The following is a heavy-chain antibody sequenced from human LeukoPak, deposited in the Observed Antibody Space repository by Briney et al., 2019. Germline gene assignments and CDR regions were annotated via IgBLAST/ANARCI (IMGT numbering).Heavy chain of an antibody. V-gene: IGHV4-34*01. J-gene: IGHJ4*02. CDR1: GGSFRGYY. CDR3: ARDTGIAARRTSTDY. D-gene: IGHD6-6*01. CDR2: INHSGST. Sequence: SETLSLTCAVYGGSFRGYYWSWIRQPPGKGLEWIGEINHSGSTNYNPSLKSRVTISVDTSKNQFSLKLSSVTAADTAVYYCARDTGIAARRTSTDYWGQGTLVTVSS.